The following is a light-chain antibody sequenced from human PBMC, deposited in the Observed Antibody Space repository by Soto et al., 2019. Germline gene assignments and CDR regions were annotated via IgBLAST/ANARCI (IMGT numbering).Light chain of an antibody. Sequence: EIVLTQSPGTLSVSPGERATLFCRARQSISSTYLAWYQKKPGQAPRLLLDGAFNRATGIPDRFSGSGSGTYFTLTISRLEPDDCAFYYCQQYGSSSFAFGPGTKVEIK. V-gene: IGKV3-20*01. J-gene: IGKJ3*01. CDR3: QQYGSSSFA. CDR1: QSISSTY. CDR2: GAF.